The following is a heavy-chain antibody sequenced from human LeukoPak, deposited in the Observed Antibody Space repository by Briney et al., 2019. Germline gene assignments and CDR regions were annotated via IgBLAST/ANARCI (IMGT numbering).Heavy chain of an antibody. D-gene: IGHD2-15*01. Sequence: PGGSLRLSCAASGFTFDDYAMPWVRQAPGKGLEWVSGISWNSGSIGYADSAKGRFTISRDNAKNSLYLQMNSLRAEDTALYYCAKDPVDWGQGTLVTVSS. CDR3: AKDPVD. J-gene: IGHJ4*02. V-gene: IGHV3-9*01. CDR2: ISWNSGSI. CDR1: GFTFDDYA.